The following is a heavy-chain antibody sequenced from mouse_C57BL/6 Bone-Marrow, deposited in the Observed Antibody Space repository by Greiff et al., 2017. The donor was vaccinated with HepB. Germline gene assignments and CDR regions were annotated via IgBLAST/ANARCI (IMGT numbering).Heavy chain of an antibody. CDR1: GYTFTDYY. D-gene: IGHD2-4*01. V-gene: IGHV1-19*01. CDR2: INPYNGGT. Sequence: EVQLQQSGPVLVKPGASVKMSCKASGYTFTDYYMNWVKQSHGKSLEWIGVINPYNGGTSYNQKFKGKATLTVDKSSSTAYMELNSLTSEDSAVYYCARREGIYYDDDAWFAYWGQGTLVTVSA. J-gene: IGHJ3*01. CDR3: ARREGIYYDDDAWFAY.